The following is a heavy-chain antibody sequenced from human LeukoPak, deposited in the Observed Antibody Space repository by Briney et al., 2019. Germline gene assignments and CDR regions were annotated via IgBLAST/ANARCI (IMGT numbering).Heavy chain of an antibody. J-gene: IGHJ4*02. CDR1: GFNFDRYT. Sequence: GGSLRLSCATSGFNFDRYTIHRVRQAPGKGLEWVSLAGWAGGTTFYSDSVRGRFTISRDCGRKSVYLQMNSLTTDDTAFYFCAKELDTMFFDYWGQGALVTVSS. CDR3: AKELDTMFFDY. CDR2: AGWAGGTT. D-gene: IGHD3-10*02. V-gene: IGHV3-43*01.